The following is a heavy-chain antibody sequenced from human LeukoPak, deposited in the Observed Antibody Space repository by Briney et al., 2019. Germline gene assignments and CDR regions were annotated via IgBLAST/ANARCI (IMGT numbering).Heavy chain of an antibody. CDR3: ARTNTVYGDFDY. D-gene: IGHD2/OR15-2a*01. CDR2: IFPDGRT. CDR1: GLTVTDNY. V-gene: IGHV3-53*01. Sequence: GGSLRLSCAASGLTVTDNYFSWVRQAPGKGLEWVSVIFPDGRTYHADSVKGRFTVSRDRPKNTLLLQMNSLRADDTALYHCARTNTVYGDFDYWGQGILVTVSS. J-gene: IGHJ4*02.